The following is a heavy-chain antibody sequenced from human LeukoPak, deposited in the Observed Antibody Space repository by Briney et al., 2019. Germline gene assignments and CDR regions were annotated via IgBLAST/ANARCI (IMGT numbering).Heavy chain of an antibody. D-gene: IGHD3-22*01. Sequence: GSLRLSCAASGFTFSSYAMSWVRLAPGKGLEWIGSIHPSGMLYNNPSLESRVTISIDTSKNQFSLNLNSVTAADTAVYFCSRGLDSRKLGYWGQGTLVTVSS. V-gene: IGHV4-38-2*01. J-gene: IGHJ4*02. CDR1: GFTFSSYA. CDR2: IHPSGML. CDR3: SRGLDSRKLGY.